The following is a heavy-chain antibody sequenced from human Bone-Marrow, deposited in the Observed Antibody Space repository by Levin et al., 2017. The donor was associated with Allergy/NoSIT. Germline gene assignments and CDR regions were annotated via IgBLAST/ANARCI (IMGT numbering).Heavy chain of an antibody. CDR1: RFTFSYAY. Sequence: SGGSLRLSCVVSRFTFSYAYMNWVRQGPGMGLEWVARIKSRAHGETTEYAAPVKDRFTISRDDSKNTLYLQMNSLKTEDTAMYYCTTLTSMDFHMDVWGKGTTVTVSS. CDR2: IKSRAHGETT. D-gene: IGHD3-16*01. CDR3: TTLTSMDFHMDV. V-gene: IGHV3-15*01. J-gene: IGHJ6*03.